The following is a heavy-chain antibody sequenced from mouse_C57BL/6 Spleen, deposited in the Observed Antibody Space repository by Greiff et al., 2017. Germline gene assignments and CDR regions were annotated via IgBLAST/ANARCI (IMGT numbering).Heavy chain of an antibody. J-gene: IGHJ4*01. V-gene: IGHV5-4*01. CDR2: ISDGGSYT. CDR3: ARDGYDGDAMDY. D-gene: IGHD2-2*01. CDR1: GFTFSSYA. Sequence: EVQLQESGGGLVKPGGSLKLSCAASGFTFSSYAMSWVRQTPEKRLEWVATISDGGSYTYYPDNVKGRFTISRDNAKNNLYLQMSHLKSEDTAMYYCARDGYDGDAMDYWGQGTSVTVSS.